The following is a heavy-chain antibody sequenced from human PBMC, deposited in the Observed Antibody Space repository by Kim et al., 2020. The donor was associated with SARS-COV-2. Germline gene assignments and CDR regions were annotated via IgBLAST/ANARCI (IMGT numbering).Heavy chain of an antibody. CDR1: GFTFGDYA. Sequence: GGSLRLSCTASGFTFGDYAMSWFRQAPGKGLEWVGFIRSKAYGGTTEYAASVKGRFTISRDDSKSIAYLQMNSLKTEDTAVYYCNAFGDQYEGLVDYWGQGTLVTVSS. CDR2: IRSKAYGGTT. CDR3: NAFGDQYEGLVDY. V-gene: IGHV3-49*03. D-gene: IGHD3-10*01. J-gene: IGHJ4*02.